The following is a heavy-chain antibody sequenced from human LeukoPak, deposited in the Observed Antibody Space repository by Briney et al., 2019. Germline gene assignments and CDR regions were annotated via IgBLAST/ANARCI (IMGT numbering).Heavy chain of an antibody. CDR3: VKVTAAGFVDH. CDR1: GFTFDEFA. V-gene: IGHV3-9*01. Sequence: PGRSLSLSCAASGFTFDEFAMHWVRQVPGKGLQWVSGVSWNSASIGYDKSVEGRFTISRDNAKNSLYLQMNSLGAEDTALYYCVKVTAAGFVDHWGQGTLVTVSS. J-gene: IGHJ4*02. CDR2: VSWNSASI. D-gene: IGHD6-13*01.